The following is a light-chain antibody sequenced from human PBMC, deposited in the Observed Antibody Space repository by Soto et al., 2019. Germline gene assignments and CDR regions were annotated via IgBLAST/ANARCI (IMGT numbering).Light chain of an antibody. CDR2: DAS. CDR3: LQRSNWPLT. J-gene: IGKJ4*01. Sequence: EIVLTQSPATLSLSPGERDTLSCRASQSGSNYFAWYQQKPCQAPRLLIYDASNRATGVPARFSGSGSGTDVSLSISSLEPEDLAVYYCLQRSNWPLTFGGGTKVEIK. CDR1: QSGSNY. V-gene: IGKV3-11*01.